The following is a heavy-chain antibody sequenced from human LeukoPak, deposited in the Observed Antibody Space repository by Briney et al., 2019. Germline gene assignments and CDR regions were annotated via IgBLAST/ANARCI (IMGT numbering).Heavy chain of an antibody. D-gene: IGHD2/OR15-2a*01. V-gene: IGHV3-48*03. Sequence: GGSLRLSCSASGFTFSSYEMNWVRQAPGKGLEWISYITGSGDTIYYADSVKGRFTISRDNAKNPLFLQMNSLTADDTALYYCARERTTIVSGTTIGAYWGQGTLVTVSS. CDR2: ITGSGDTI. CDR3: ARERTTIVSGTTIGAY. CDR1: GFTFSSYE. J-gene: IGHJ4*02.